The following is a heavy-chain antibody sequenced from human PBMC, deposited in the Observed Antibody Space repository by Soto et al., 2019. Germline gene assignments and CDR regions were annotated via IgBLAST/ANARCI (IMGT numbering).Heavy chain of an antibody. V-gene: IGHV1-18*01. CDR1: GYTFTSYG. D-gene: IGHD2-21*02. J-gene: IGHJ6*02. CDR3: ARAVVVTAIGPLYYGMDV. CDR2: ISAYIGTT. Sequence: GASVKVSCKASGYTFTSYGISWVRQAPGQGLEWMGWISAYIGTTNYAQKLQGRVTITADESTSTAYMELSSLRSEDTAVYYCARAVVVTAIGPLYYGMDVWGQGTTVTVSS.